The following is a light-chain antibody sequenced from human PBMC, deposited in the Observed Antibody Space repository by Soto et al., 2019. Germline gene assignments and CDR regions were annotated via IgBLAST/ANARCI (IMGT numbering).Light chain of an antibody. Sequence: QSVLTQPASASGSPGQSITISCTGTSSDVGAYNYVSWYQQHPGKAPKLMIYEVSNRPSGVSERSSGSTSGNTAPPTIAGLQAEDAADYHCRSYTSSTALVFGTGTKVTVL. CDR3: RSYTSSTALV. CDR1: SSDVGAYNY. J-gene: IGLJ1*01. V-gene: IGLV2-14*01. CDR2: EVS.